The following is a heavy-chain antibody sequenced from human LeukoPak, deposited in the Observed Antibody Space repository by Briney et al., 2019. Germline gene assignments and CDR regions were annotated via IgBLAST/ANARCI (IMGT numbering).Heavy chain of an antibody. Sequence: ADTLSLTHSLSGRSISSGRDYWSWIRQPAGKGLEWNGRIYTSESNNYNPSLNSRVTISVQTSMNHFSLKLSSVTAADTAVYYCARSSYAMTTVTAYYYYYMDVWGKGTTVTVSS. D-gene: IGHD4-11*01. J-gene: IGHJ6*03. V-gene: IGHV4-61*02. CDR2: IYTSESN. CDR3: ARSSYAMTTVTAYYYYYMDV. CDR1: GRSISSGRDY.